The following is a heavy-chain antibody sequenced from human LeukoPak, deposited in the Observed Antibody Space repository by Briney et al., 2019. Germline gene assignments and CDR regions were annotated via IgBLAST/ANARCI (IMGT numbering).Heavy chain of an antibody. CDR1: GYSFTSYW. CDR3: ASSSGYYYSYFHH. D-gene: IGHD3-22*01. CDR2: IYPGDSDT. V-gene: IGHV5-51*01. Sequence: GESLRISCKGSGYSFTSYWTGWVRQMPGKGLEWMGIIYPGDSDTRYSPSFQGQVTISADKSISTAYLQWSSLKASDTAMYYCASSSGYYYSYFHHWGQGTLVTVSS. J-gene: IGHJ1*01.